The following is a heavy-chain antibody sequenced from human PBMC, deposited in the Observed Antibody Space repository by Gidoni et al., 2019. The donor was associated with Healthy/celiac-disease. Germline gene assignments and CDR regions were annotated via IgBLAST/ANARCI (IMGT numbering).Heavy chain of an antibody. CDR3: ARDSGGILWYPDAFDI. Sequence: QVQLQESGPGLVKPSQTLSLNCTVSVSSISSCGYYWIRIRPHPGKGLEWIGYIYYSGSTYYNPSLKSRVTISVDTSKNQFSLKLSSVTAADTALYYCARDSGGILWYPDAFDIWGQGTMVTVSS. CDR2: IYYSGST. D-gene: IGHD2-21*01. J-gene: IGHJ3*02. CDR1: VSSISSCGYY. V-gene: IGHV4-31*03.